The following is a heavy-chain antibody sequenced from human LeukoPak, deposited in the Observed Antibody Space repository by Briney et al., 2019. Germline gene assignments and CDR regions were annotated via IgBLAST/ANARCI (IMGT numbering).Heavy chain of an antibody. CDR2: MNPNSGNT. V-gene: IGHV1-8*01. CDR1: GYTFTSYD. Sequence: ASVKVSCKASGYTFTSYDINWVRQATGQGLEWMGWMNPNSGNTGYAQKFQGRVTMTRNTSISTAYMELSSLRSEDTAVYYCARVRRSCSGGSCYSFNYWGQGTLVTVSS. CDR3: ARVRRSCSGGSCYSFNY. J-gene: IGHJ4*02. D-gene: IGHD2-15*01.